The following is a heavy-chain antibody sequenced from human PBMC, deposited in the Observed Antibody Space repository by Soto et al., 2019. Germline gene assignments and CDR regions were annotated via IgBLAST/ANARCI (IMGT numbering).Heavy chain of an antibody. Sequence: QVQLVQSGAEVKKPGSSVKVSCKASGGTFSSYAISWVRQAPGQGLEWMGGIIPIFGTANYGQKFQGRVTITADESTSTAYMELSSLRSEDTAVYYCARRALRRGYCSGGSCIKDAFDIWGQGTMVTVSS. D-gene: IGHD2-15*01. CDR2: IIPIFGTA. CDR3: ARRALRRGYCSGGSCIKDAFDI. V-gene: IGHV1-69*01. J-gene: IGHJ3*02. CDR1: GGTFSSYA.